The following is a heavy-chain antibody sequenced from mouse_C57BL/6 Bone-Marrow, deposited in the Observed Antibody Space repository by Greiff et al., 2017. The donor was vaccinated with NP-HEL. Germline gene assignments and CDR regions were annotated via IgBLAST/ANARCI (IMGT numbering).Heavy chain of an antibody. J-gene: IGHJ1*03. V-gene: IGHV7-1*01. Sequence: EVKLVESGGGLVQSGRSLRLSCATSGFTFSDFYMEWVRQAPGKGLEWIAASRNKANDYTTEYSASVKGRFIVSRDTSQSILYLQMNALRAEDTASYYCARDATYYSNPGWYFDGWGTETTVTVCS. CDR1: GFTFSDFY. CDR3: ARDATYYSNPGWYFDG. D-gene: IGHD2-5*01. CDR2: SRNKANDYTT.